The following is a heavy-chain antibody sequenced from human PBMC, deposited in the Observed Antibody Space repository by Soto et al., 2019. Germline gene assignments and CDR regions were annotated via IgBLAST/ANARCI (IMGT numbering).Heavy chain of an antibody. V-gene: IGHV4-34*01. D-gene: IGHD6-13*01. J-gene: IGHJ5*02. CDR3: ASGLQQLVRGGWFDP. Sequence: KSSETLSLTCAVYGGSFSGYYWSWIRQPPGKGLEWIGEINHSGSTNYNPSLKSRVTISVDTSKNQFSLKLSSVTAADTAVYYCASGLQQLVRGGWFDPWGQGTLVTVSS. CDR2: INHSGST. CDR1: GGSFSGYY.